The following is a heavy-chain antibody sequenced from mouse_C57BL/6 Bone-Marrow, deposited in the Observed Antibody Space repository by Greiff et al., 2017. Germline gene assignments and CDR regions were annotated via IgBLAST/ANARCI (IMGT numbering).Heavy chain of an antibody. V-gene: IGHV1-54*01. CDR2: INPGSGGT. CDR3: ARDYYGYDEGFAY. CDR1: GYAFTNYL. J-gene: IGHJ3*01. Sequence: QVQLQQSGAELVRPGTSVKVSCKASGYAFTNYLIEWVKQRPGQGLEWIGVINPGSGGTNYNEKFKGKATLTADKSSSTAYMQLSSLTSEDSAVYVCARDYYGYDEGFAYWGQGTLVTVSA. D-gene: IGHD2-2*01.